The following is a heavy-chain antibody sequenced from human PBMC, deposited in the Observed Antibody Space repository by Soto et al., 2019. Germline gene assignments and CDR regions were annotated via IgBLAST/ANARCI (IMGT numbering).Heavy chain of an antibody. V-gene: IGHV1-46*01. CDR2: INPSGGST. CDR1: GYTFTNYH. D-gene: IGHD2-15*01. CDR3: ARDSGIEVDGGSCQDY. J-gene: IGHJ4*02. Sequence: ASVKVSCKASGYTFTNYHMHWVRQAPGQGFEWMGIINPSGGSTTYAQKFQGRVTMTSDTSTSTVYMELSSLRSDDTAVYYCARDSGIEVDGGSCQDYWGQGTQVTVSS.